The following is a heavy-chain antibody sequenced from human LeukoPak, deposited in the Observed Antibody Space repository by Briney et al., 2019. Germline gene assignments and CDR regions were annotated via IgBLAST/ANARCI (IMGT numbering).Heavy chain of an antibody. CDR1: GFTFSSYW. D-gene: IGHD6-19*01. J-gene: IGHJ4*02. Sequence: GGSLRLSCAASGFTFSSYWMHWVRQAPGKGLVWVSRINSDGSGTSYADSVKGRFTISRDNAKNTLYPQMNSLRAEDTAVYYCARGSSGSNFDYWGQGTLVTVSS. CDR3: ARGSSGSNFDY. CDR2: INSDGSGT. V-gene: IGHV3-74*01.